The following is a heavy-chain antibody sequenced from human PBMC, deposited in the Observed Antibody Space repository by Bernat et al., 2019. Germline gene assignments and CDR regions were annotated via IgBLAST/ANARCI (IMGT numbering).Heavy chain of an antibody. V-gene: IGHV3-21*01. CDR2: ISSSSSYI. D-gene: IGHD1-1*01. CDR1: GFTFSRHS. J-gene: IGHJ6*02. Sequence: EVQLVESGGGLVKPGGSLRLSCAASGFTFSRHSMNWVRQAPGKGLEWVSSISSSSSYIYYADSVKGRFTISRHNAKNTLYLQMNSLIAEDTAVYYCTIQLRPYTAANYYYYYCMDVWGQGTTVTVSS. CDR3: TIQLRPYTAANYYYYYCMDV.